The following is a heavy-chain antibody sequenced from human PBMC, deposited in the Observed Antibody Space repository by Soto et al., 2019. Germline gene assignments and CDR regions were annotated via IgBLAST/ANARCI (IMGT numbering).Heavy chain of an antibody. V-gene: IGHV1-69*01. CDR1: RGTFTNYA. D-gene: IGHD3-22*01. CDR2: IMPFFGSG. Sequence: QVYLVQSGAEVKKPGSSVKVSCKALRGTFTNYAFSWVRQAPGQGLEWMGGIMPFFGSGNYAQKLQGRIKITSDESTSSVYLELTSLRSEDTAVYYCARDRAGYYSHFVYWGQGTLVTVSS. J-gene: IGHJ4*02. CDR3: ARDRAGYYSHFVY.